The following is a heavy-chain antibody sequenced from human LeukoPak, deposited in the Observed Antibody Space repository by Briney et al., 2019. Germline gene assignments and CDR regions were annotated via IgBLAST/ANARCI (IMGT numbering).Heavy chain of an antibody. CDR2: INHSGST. D-gene: IGHD6-19*01. CDR1: GGSFSGYY. Sequence: PSETLSLTCAVYGGSFSGYYWSWIRQPPGKGLEWIGEINHSGSTNYNPSLKSRVTISVDTSKNQFSLKLSSVTAADTAVYYCARGVAVAGIHFDYWGQGTLVTVSS. J-gene: IGHJ4*02. CDR3: ARGVAVAGIHFDY. V-gene: IGHV4-34*01.